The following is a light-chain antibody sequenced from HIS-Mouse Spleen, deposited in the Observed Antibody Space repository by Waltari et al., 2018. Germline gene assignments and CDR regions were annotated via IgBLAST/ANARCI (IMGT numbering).Light chain of an antibody. CDR1: SRDFGSYNL. CDR2: DGS. V-gene: IGLV2-23*01. CDR3: CSYAGSSTWV. J-gene: IGLJ3*02. Sequence: QSALTQPASVPGSPGQSIPTSFTGTSRDFGSYNLVSWYQQHPGKAPKLMLYDGSKRPSGVSNRFSGSKSGNTASLTISGLQAEDEADYYCCSYAGSSTWVFGGGTKLTVL.